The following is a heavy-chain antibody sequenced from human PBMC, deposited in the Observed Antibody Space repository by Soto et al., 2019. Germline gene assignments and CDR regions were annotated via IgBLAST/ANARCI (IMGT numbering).Heavy chain of an antibody. CDR3: ARELYGLFDY. V-gene: IGHV1-8*01. D-gene: IGHD1-1*01. J-gene: IGHJ4*02. CDR1: GYTFTSYD. Sequence: QVQLVQSGAEVKKPGASVKVSCKASGYTFTSYDINWARQATGQGLEWMGWMNPNSANTGYAQKFQGRVTRTRDTSITTAYLELRSLRSEDTVVYYCARELYGLFDYWGQGTLVTVSS. CDR2: MNPNSANT.